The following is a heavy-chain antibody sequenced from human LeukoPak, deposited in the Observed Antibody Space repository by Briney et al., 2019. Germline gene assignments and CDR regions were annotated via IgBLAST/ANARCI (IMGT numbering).Heavy chain of an antibody. CDR1: GFTFSSYA. CDR3: ASALTPYYYYYYMDV. CDR2: IKQDGSEK. V-gene: IGHV3-7*01. Sequence: GRSLRLSCAASGFTFSSYAMHWVRQAPGKGLEWVANIKQDGSEKYYVDSVKGRFTISRDNAKNSLYLQMNSLRAEDTAVYYCASALTPYYYYYYMDVWGKGTTVTVSS. J-gene: IGHJ6*03.